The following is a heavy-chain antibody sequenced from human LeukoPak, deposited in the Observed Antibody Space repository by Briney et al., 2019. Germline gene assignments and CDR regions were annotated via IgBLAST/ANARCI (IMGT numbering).Heavy chain of an antibody. D-gene: IGHD6-13*01. CDR2: IYYSGST. Sequence: PSETLSLTCTVSGGSISSGGYYWSWIRQHPGKGLEWIGYIYYSGSTYYNPSLKSRVTISVDTSKNQFSLKLSSVTAADTAVYYCARGDFQASSSSRSRYRGLNWFDPWGQGTLVTVSS. V-gene: IGHV4-31*03. CDR1: GGSISSGGYY. J-gene: IGHJ5*02. CDR3: ARGDFQASSSSRSRYRGLNWFDP.